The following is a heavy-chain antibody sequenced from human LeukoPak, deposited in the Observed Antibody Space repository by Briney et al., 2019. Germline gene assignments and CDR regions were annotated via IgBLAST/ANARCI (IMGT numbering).Heavy chain of an antibody. V-gene: IGHV3-33*06. D-gene: IGHD6-19*01. CDR3: AKERTGGWPFDY. CDR2: IWYDGSNK. CDR1: GFTFSTYG. J-gene: IGHJ4*02. Sequence: GGSLRLSCAASGFTFSTYGMHWVRQAPGKGLEWVALIWYDGSNKYYADSVKGRFTISRDNSKNTLYLQMNSLRADDTAVYYCAKERTGGWPFDYWGQGTLVTVSS.